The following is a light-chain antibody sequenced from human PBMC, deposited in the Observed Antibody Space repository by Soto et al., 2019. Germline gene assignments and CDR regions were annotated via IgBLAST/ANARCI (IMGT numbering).Light chain of an antibody. CDR3: TSYVGNDIWV. CDR1: SSDVGAYKY. J-gene: IGLJ3*02. V-gene: IGLV2-8*01. CDR2: EVT. Sequence: QSALTQPPSASGSPGQSVTISCTGTSSDVGAYKYVSWYQHYPGKAPKLMIYEVTKRPSGVPDRFSGSKSGNTASLTVSGLQAEDEADYYCTSYVGNDIWVFGGGTKVTVL.